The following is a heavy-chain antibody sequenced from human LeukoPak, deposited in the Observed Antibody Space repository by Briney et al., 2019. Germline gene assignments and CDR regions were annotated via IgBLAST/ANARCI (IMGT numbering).Heavy chain of an antibody. D-gene: IGHD3-3*01. CDR3: SRDGGFWSAYPLGY. Sequence: GGSLRLSCAASGFTFTTYNMNWVRQAPGKGLEWVSYISTTSSNIYYADSVEGRFTISRDNAKNSLYLQMDSLRDEDTAVYYCSRDGGFWSAYPLGYWGQGTLVTVSA. CDR2: ISTTSSNI. CDR1: GFTFTTYN. J-gene: IGHJ4*02. V-gene: IGHV3-48*02.